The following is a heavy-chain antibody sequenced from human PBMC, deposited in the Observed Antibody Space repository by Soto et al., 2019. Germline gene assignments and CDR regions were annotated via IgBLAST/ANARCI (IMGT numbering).Heavy chain of an antibody. V-gene: IGHV3-30*03. CDR2: MSFDGSIK. D-gene: IGHD6-19*01. J-gene: IGHJ3*02. CDR1: GFIFSSYG. Sequence: QVQLVESGGGVVQPGRSLRLSCAASGFIFSSYGMNWVRQAPGKGLEWVAVMSFDGSIKYYADSVKGRFTISRNNSKNQLFLQMNSLRAEDTAVYYCATIAVPPAFDIWGQGTMVTVSS. CDR3: ATIAVPPAFDI.